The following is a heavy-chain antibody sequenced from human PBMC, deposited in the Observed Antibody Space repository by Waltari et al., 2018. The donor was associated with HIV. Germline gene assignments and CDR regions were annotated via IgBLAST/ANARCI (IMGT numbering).Heavy chain of an antibody. J-gene: IGHJ6*02. D-gene: IGHD6-19*01. Sequence: QVQLVQSGAEVKKPGSSVKVSCKASGGTFSSYTISWVRQAPGQGLEWMGRIIPILGIANYAQKFQGRVTITADKSTSTAYMELSSLRSEDTAVYYCARDDRYSSGWYYYYYGMDVWGQGTTVTVSS. V-gene: IGHV1-69*08. CDR2: IIPILGIA. CDR1: GGTFSSYT. CDR3: ARDDRYSSGWYYYYYGMDV.